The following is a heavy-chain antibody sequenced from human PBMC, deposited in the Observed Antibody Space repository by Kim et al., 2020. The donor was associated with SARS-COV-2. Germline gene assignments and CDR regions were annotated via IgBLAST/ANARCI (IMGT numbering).Heavy chain of an antibody. CDR3: ATYYYDSSGYTYFDY. D-gene: IGHD3-22*01. Sequence: QKCQGRVTMTRDTSTSTVYMELSSLRSEDTAVYYCATYYYDSSGYTYFDYWGQGTLVTVSS. V-gene: IGHV1-46*01. J-gene: IGHJ4*02.